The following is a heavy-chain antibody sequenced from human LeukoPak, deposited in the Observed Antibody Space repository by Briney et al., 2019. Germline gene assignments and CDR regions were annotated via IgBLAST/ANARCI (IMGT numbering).Heavy chain of an antibody. V-gene: IGHV3-21*01. CDR1: GFTFSSYT. CDR3: ATWDDYGDFVAFEY. J-gene: IGHJ4*02. CDR2: ISSSATYI. Sequence: GGSLRLSCGGSGFTFSSYTMNWVRQAPGKGLEWVASISSSATYIYYADSVKGRFTISRDDAKKSVFLHMNSLRAEDTAVYFCATWDDYGDFVAFEYWGQGTLVTVSS. D-gene: IGHD4-17*01.